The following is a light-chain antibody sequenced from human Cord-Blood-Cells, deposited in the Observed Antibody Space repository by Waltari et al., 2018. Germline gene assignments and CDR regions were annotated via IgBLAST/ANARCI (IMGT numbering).Light chain of an antibody. CDR3: CSYAGSSTYV. CDR2: EVS. J-gene: IGLJ1*01. V-gene: IGLV2-23*02. Sequence: QSALTQPASVSGSPGQSNTIPCTGTSSDVGSYNLVSWYQQHPGKAPKLMIYEVSKRPSGVSNRFSGSKSGNTASLTISGLQAEDEADYYCCSYAGSSTYVFGTGTKVTVL. CDR1: SSDVGSYNL.